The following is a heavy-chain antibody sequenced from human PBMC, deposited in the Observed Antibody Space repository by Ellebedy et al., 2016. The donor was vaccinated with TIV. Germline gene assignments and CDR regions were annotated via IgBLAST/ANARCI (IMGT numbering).Heavy chain of an antibody. V-gene: IGHV3-23*01. CDR2: ISDKTT. Sequence: GGSLRLXXAASGFNLSNFDVNWVRQAPGKGLEWISGISDKTTFYADSVKGRFTISSDNSKNTVFLQMNSLRAEDTALYYCAKLNWHDVNAYWGQGTLVTVSS. J-gene: IGHJ4*02. D-gene: IGHD1-1*01. CDR3: AKLNWHDVNAY. CDR1: GFNLSNFD.